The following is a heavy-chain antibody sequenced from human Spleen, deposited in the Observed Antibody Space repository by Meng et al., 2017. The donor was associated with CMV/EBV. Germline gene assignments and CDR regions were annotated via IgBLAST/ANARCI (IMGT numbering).Heavy chain of an antibody. J-gene: IGHJ4*02. Sequence: CTVSGDSVINTIHLWGWVRQPPGEGLEWIASIYSSGSTYYNPSLKSRVTISADTSKNQFSLKLTSVNAADTAVYCCARQRANYPFDYWGQGTLVTVSS. CDR2: IYSSGST. CDR1: GDSVINTIHL. V-gene: IGHV4-39*07. D-gene: IGHD2-8*01. CDR3: ARQRANYPFDY.